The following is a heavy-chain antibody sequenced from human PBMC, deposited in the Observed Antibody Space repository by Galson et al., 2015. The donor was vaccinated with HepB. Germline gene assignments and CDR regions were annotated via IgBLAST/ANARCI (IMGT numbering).Heavy chain of an antibody. J-gene: IGHJ4*02. D-gene: IGHD5-24*01. CDR3: ASSTGYKIPYYFDY. V-gene: IGHV1-69*13. CDR2: IIPIFGTA. CDR1: GGTFSSYA. Sequence: SVKVSCKASGGTFSSYAISWVRQAPGQGLEWMGGIIPIFGTANYAQKFQGRVTITADESTNTAYMELSSLRSEDTAVYYCASSTGYKIPYYFDYWGQGTLVTVSS.